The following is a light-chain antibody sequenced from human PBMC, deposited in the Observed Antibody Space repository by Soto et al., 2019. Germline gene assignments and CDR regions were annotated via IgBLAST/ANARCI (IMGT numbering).Light chain of an antibody. CDR2: AAS. V-gene: IGKV1-12*01. J-gene: IGKJ4*01. CDR1: QGISSW. CDR3: QQAYSSPLT. Sequence: DIQMTQSPSSVSASVGDRVTITCRASQGISSWLVWYQQKPGKAPNLLIYAASSLRSGVPSRFSGSGSGTDFTLTISSLQPEDFATYYCQQAYSSPLTFGGGTKVEIK.